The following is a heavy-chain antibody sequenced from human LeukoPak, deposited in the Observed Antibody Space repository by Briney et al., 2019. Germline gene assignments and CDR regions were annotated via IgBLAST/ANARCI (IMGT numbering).Heavy chain of an antibody. CDR3: AKDRIASPPQGRFDP. CDR1: GFTFGGYW. D-gene: IGHD2-15*01. Sequence: GGSLRLSCAASGFTFGGYWMSWVRQAPGKGLEWVANIKQDGSEKYYVDSVEGRFTISRDNSQNTLYLHMNNLGAEDTAIYYCAKDRIASPPQGRFDPWGQGTQVTVSS. V-gene: IGHV3-7*03. CDR2: IKQDGSEK. J-gene: IGHJ5*02.